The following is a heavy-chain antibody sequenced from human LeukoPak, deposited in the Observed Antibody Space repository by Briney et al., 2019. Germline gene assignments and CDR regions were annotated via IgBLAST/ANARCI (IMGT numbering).Heavy chain of an antibody. CDR1: GFTFSSYG. D-gene: IGHD3-10*01. CDR3: AIDASVRGASDY. J-gene: IGHJ4*02. CDR2: ISYDGSNK. Sequence: PGRSLRLSCAASGFTFSSYGMHWVRQAPGKGLEWVAVISYDGSNKYYPDSVKGRFTISRDNAKNSLYLQMNSLRAEDTAVYYCAIDASVRGASDYWGQGTLVTVSS. V-gene: IGHV3-30*03.